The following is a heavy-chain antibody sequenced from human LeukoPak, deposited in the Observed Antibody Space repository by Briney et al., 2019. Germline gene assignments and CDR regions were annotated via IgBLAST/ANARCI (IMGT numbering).Heavy chain of an antibody. CDR1: GFTFSSYN. Sequence: PGGSLRLSCAASGFTFSSYNMNWVRQAPGKGREWVSSITSSSSYIYYADSVKGRFTISRDNGKKSLYLQMNSLRAEDTAVYFCARGSSNVAARNNWFDHWGQGTLVTVSS. J-gene: IGHJ5*02. CDR2: ITSSSSYI. D-gene: IGHD6-6*01. CDR3: ARGSSNVAARNNWFDH. V-gene: IGHV3-21*01.